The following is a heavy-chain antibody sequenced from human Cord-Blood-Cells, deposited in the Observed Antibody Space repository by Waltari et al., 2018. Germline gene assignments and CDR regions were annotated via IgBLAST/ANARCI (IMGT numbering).Heavy chain of an antibody. CDR3: ARGRLLYYYGSGSYYFDY. V-gene: IGHV4-34*01. J-gene: IGHJ4*02. D-gene: IGHD3-10*01. Sequence: QVQLQQWGAGLLKPSETLSLTCAVYGGSFSGYYWSWIRQPPGKGLEWIGEINHSGSTHYNPSLKSRVTISVDTSKNQFSLKLSSVTAADTAVYYCARGRLLYYYGSGSYYFDYWGQGTLVTVSS. CDR2: INHSGST. CDR1: GGSFSGYY.